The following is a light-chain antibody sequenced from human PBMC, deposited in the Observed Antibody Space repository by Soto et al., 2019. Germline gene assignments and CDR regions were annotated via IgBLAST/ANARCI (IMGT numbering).Light chain of an antibody. CDR2: EVS. J-gene: IGLJ1*01. CDR3: SSYTTSSTVV. Sequence: QSALTQPASVFGSPGQSITISCTGTSSDVGGYNFVSWYQQHPGKAPKLMIYEVSNRPSGVSNRFSGSKSGNTASLTISGLQPEAEADYYCSSYTTSSTVVFGTGTKVTVL. V-gene: IGLV2-14*03. CDR1: SSDVGGYNF.